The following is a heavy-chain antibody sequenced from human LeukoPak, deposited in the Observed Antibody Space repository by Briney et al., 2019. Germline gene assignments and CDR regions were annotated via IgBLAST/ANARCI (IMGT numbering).Heavy chain of an antibody. CDR2: ISGSGGST. J-gene: IGHJ3*02. D-gene: IGHD1-26*01. CDR3: AREMYSGMYNDAFDI. V-gene: IGHV3-23*01. Sequence: GGSLRLSCAASGFTFSSYAMNWVRQAPGKGLEWVSGISGSGGSTYYADSVKGRFTISRDNSKNTLYLQMNNLRAEDTAMYYCAREMYSGMYNDAFDIWGQGTKVTVSS. CDR1: GFTFSSYA.